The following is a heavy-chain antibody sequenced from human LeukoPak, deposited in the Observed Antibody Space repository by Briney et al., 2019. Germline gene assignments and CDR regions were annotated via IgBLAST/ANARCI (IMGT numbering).Heavy chain of an antibody. J-gene: IGHJ5*01. CDR2: ISGTGGAT. CDR1: GFSFGNYA. V-gene: IGHV3-23*01. Sequence: GRSLRLSCVASGFSFGNYAMSWVRPAPGKGMQWLSQISGTGGATGYAGLGSDPFSISRDNSKKTLYLQMSGLRVEDTAMYYCVKDPRDTYGTNWFVSWGQGTLLIVSS. D-gene: IGHD2-21*01. CDR3: VKDPRDTYGTNWFVS.